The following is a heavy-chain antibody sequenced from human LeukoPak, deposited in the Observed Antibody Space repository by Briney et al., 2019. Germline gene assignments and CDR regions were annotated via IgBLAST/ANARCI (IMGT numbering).Heavy chain of an antibody. CDR2: ISHDGSNK. CDR3: AKMGLRYFDWSTPEKTTYNDY. V-gene: IGHV3-30*18. CDR1: GFTFSSYG. Sequence: PGRSLRLSCAASGFTFSSYGMHWVRQAPGKGLEWVAVISHDGSNKYYADSVKGRFTISRDNSKNTLYLQMNSLRAEDTAVYYCAKMGLRYFDWSTPEKTTYNDYWGQGTLVTVSS. D-gene: IGHD3-9*01. J-gene: IGHJ4*02.